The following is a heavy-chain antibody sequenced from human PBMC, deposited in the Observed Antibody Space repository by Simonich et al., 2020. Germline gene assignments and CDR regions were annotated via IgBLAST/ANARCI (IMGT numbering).Heavy chain of an antibody. V-gene: IGHV1-18*01. CDR2: IRAYNGNT. J-gene: IGHJ4*02. D-gene: IGHD6-13*01. CDR3: ARDQGGRAAAATDY. CDR1: GYTFTSYG. Sequence: QVQLVQSGAEVKKPGASVKVSCKASGYTFTSYGISWVRQAPGQGLEWMGWIRAYNGNTNNAQKRQGRGTMTTDTSTSTAYRERRSLRSDDTAVYYCARDQGGRAAAATDYWGQGTLVTVSS.